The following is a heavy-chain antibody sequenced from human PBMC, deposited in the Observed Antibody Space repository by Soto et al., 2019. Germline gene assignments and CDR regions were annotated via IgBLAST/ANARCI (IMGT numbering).Heavy chain of an antibody. CDR3: AKEFYYDASGQYSDLYFDS. V-gene: IGHV3-23*01. CDR1: GLSFSSYA. CDR2: ISTRGGRT. J-gene: IGHJ4*02. Sequence: SGGSLRLSCAASGLSFSSYAMSWVRQAPPQGLEWVSSISTRGGRTSYADSVKGRFSISSDNSANAVYLDMDNLRAEDTGIYYCAKEFYYDASGQYSDLYFDSWGQGALLTVST. D-gene: IGHD3-22*01.